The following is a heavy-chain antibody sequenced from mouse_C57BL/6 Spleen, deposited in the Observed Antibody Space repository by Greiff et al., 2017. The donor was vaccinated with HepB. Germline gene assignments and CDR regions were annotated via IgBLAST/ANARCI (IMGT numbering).Heavy chain of an antibody. V-gene: IGHV5-6*01. Sequence: EVKLMESGGDLVKPGGSLKLSCAASGFTFSSYGMSWVRQTPDKRLEWVATISSGGSYNYYPDSVKGRFTISRDNAKNTLYLQRSSLNSEDTAMYYCARRTAQASMDYWGQGTSVTVSS. CDR3: ARRTAQASMDY. J-gene: IGHJ4*01. D-gene: IGHD3-2*02. CDR2: ISSGGSYN. CDR1: GFTFSSYG.